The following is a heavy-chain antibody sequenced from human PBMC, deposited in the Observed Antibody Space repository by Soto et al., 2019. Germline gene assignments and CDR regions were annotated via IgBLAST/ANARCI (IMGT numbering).Heavy chain of an antibody. V-gene: IGHV3-11*01. CDR2: ISSSGSTI. J-gene: IGHJ6*03. CDR1: GFTFSDYY. Sequence: GGSLRLSCAASGFTFSDYYMSWIRQAPGKGLEWVSYISSSGSTIYYADSVKGRFTISRDNAKNSLYLQMNSLRAEDTAVYYCACDPYYDFWSGYPTPMDVWGKGTTVTVSS. CDR3: ACDPYYDFWSGYPTPMDV. D-gene: IGHD3-3*01.